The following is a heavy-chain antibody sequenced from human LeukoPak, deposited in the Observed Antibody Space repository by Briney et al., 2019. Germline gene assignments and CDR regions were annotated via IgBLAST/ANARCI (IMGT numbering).Heavy chain of an antibody. CDR2: ISAYNGNT. CDR3: ARGVDNDYGDYDAFDI. V-gene: IGHV1-18*01. CDR1: GYTFSNSG. J-gene: IGHJ3*02. D-gene: IGHD4-17*01. Sequence: ASVKVSCKASGYTFSNSGISWVRQAPGQGLEWMGWISAYNGNTNYAQKLQGRVTMTTDTSTSTAYMELRSLRSDDTAVYYCARGVDNDYGDYDAFDIWGQGTMVTVSS.